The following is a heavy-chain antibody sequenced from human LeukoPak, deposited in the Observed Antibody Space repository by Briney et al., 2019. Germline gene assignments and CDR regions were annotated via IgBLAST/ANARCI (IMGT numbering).Heavy chain of an antibody. CDR2: ISSSSSYI. J-gene: IGHJ4*02. D-gene: IGHD5-18*01. Sequence: GGSLRLSCAASGFTFSSYSMNWVRQAPGKGLEWVSSISSSSSYIYYADSVKGRFTISRDNAKNSLYLQMNSLRAEDTAVYYCARDLVDTATLPDYWGQGTLVTVSS. V-gene: IGHV3-21*01. CDR1: GFTFSSYS. CDR3: ARDLVDTATLPDY.